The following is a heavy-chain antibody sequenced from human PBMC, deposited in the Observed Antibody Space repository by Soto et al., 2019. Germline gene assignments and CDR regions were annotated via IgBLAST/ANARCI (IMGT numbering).Heavy chain of an antibody. Sequence: QPGGSLRLSCTASGFSFSNYDMHWVRQGTGKGLEWVSAIGTGGDTYYAASVKGRFTISRENAKNSLYLQMDSLRAGDTAVYYCARETPESGWYNWYFDLWGRGTLVTVSS. D-gene: IGHD6-19*01. J-gene: IGHJ2*01. CDR1: GFSFSNYD. CDR2: IGTGGDT. V-gene: IGHV3-13*01. CDR3: ARETPESGWYNWYFDL.